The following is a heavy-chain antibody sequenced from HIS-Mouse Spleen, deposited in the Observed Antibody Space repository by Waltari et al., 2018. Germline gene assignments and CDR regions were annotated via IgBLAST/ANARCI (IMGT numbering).Heavy chain of an antibody. J-gene: IGHJ2*01. V-gene: IGHV4-39*07. CDR2: IYYSGST. D-gene: IGHD6-13*01. Sequence: QLQLQASGPGLVKPSEPLSLPCTVSGGSISSRIYYRGWIRQPPGTGLGWIGRIYYSGSTYYNPSLKSRVTISVDTSKNQFSLKLSSVTAADTAVYYWAREIPYSSSWYDWYFDLWGRGTLVTVSS. CDR3: AREIPYSSSWYDWYFDL. CDR1: GGSISSRIYY.